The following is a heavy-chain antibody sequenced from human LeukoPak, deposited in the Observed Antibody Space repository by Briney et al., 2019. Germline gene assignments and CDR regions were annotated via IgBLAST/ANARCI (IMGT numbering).Heavy chain of an antibody. D-gene: IGHD2-2*01. CDR3: VRGFRSDTSGRKFDC. J-gene: IGHJ4*02. CDR1: GYTFTTYD. Sequence: ASVKVSCKASGYTFTTYDINWVRHATGQGLEWMGWMNPHSGNTGFAQNFQGRVAMTRNTSIDTAYMELSSLRVEDTAVYYCVRGFRSDTSGRKFDCWGQGTLVTVSS. V-gene: IGHV1-8*01. CDR2: MNPHSGNT.